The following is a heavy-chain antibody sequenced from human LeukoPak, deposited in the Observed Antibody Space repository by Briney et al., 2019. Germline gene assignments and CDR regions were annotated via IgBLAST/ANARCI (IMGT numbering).Heavy chain of an antibody. CDR2: IGTAGDT. V-gene: IGHV3-13*01. CDR1: GFTSSSYD. Sequence: GGSLRLSCAASGFTSSSYDMHWVRQPTGRGLEWVSAIGTAGDTYYPGSVKGRFTISRDNAKHSLYLQINSLRADDTAVYYCARGDYGDCYFDYWGQGTLVTVSS. D-gene: IGHD4-17*01. J-gene: IGHJ4*02. CDR3: ARGDYGDCYFDY.